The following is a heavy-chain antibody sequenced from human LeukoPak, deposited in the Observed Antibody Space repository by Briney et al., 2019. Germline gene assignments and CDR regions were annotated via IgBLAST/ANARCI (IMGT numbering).Heavy chain of an antibody. Sequence: GGSLRLSCAASRFTFSIYEMNCVRQAPGKGLEWVSYISSSGSTIYYADSVKGRFTISRDNAKNSLYLQMNSLRVEDTAVYYCARRAITEGFDYWGQGTLVTVSS. CDR1: RFTFSIYE. V-gene: IGHV3-48*03. CDR3: ARRAITEGFDY. D-gene: IGHD1-14*01. J-gene: IGHJ4*02. CDR2: ISSSGSTI.